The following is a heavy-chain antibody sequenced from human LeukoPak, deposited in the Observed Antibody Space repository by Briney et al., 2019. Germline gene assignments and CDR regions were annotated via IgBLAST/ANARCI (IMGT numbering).Heavy chain of an antibody. CDR3: AKYASTVLTPFDY. CDR1: GFTFSSYA. J-gene: IGHJ4*02. D-gene: IGHD4-17*01. V-gene: IGHV3-30*04. CDR2: ISYDGSNK. Sequence: PGRSLRLSCAASGFTFSSYAMHWVRQAPGKGLEWVAVISYDGSNKYYADSVKGRFTISRDNSKNTLYLQMNSLRAEDTAVYYCAKYASTVLTPFDYWGQGTLVTVSS.